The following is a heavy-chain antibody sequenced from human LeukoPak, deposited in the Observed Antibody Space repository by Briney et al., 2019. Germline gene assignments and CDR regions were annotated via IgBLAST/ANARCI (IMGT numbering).Heavy chain of an antibody. J-gene: IGHJ4*02. CDR2: IYYSGST. Sequence: ASETLSLTCSVSGGSLSSYYWSWIRQPPGKGLEWMGNIYYSGSTNYNPSLRSRVTISIDTSKNQFSLRLSSVTAADTAVYYCAGYATTVTTNDYWGQGTLVTVSS. CDR1: GGSLSSYY. V-gene: IGHV4-59*01. CDR3: AGYATTVTTNDY. D-gene: IGHD4-17*01.